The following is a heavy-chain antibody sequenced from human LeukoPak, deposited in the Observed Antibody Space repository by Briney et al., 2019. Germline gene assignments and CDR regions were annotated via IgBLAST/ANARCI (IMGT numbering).Heavy chain of an antibody. CDR1: GGSISSYY. D-gene: IGHD2-2*02. J-gene: IGHJ4*02. V-gene: IGHV4-59*01. Sequence: AETLSLTCTVSGGSISSYYWSWIRQPPGKGLEWIGYIYYSGSTNYNPSLKSRVTISVDTSKNQFSLKLSSVTAADTAVYSCARGYCSSTSCYIPIDYWGQGTLVTVSS. CDR3: ARGYCSSTSCYIPIDY. CDR2: IYYSGST.